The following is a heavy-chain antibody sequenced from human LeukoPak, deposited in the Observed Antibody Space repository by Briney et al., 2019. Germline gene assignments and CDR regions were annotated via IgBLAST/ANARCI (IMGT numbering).Heavy chain of an antibody. CDR2: ISRSSSTK. D-gene: IGHD2-15*01. J-gene: IGHJ4*02. CDR3: AREFSRPDCSGGSCYEMVDS. V-gene: IGHV3-48*01. Sequence: SGGSLRLSCAAPGLTFSTYSMTGVPKAPGKGLEGVSYISRSSSTKYYADSVKGRFTIPRDNAKNSLYLQMNSLRAEDTAVYYCAREFSRPDCSGGSCYEMVDSWGKGTLVTVSS. CDR1: GLTFSTYS.